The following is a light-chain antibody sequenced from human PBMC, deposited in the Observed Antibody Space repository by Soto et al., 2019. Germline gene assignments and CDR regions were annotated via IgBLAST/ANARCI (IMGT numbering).Light chain of an antibody. CDR1: SSNIGSDY. CDR3: EAWDDSLSGYV. CDR2: RNN. V-gene: IGLV1-47*01. Sequence: QSVLTQPPSASGTPGQRVTISCSGSSSNIGSDYVYWYQQFPGTAPKLLIYRNNQRPSGVPDRFSGSKSGTSASLAISGLRSEDEADYYCEAWDDSLSGYVFGTGNKVTVL. J-gene: IGLJ1*01.